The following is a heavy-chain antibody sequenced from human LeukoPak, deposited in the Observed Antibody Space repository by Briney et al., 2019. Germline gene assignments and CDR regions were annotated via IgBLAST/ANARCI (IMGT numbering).Heavy chain of an antibody. V-gene: IGHV1-18*04. J-gene: IGHJ5*02. D-gene: IGHD3-10*01. CDR1: GYTFTSYG. CDR3: ARDVDYYGSGSNWFDP. Sequence: GASVKVSCKASGYTFTSYGISWVRQAPGQGREWMGWISAYNGNTNYAQKLQGRVTMTTDTSTSTAYMELRSLRSDDTAVYYCARDVDYYGSGSNWFDPWGQGTLVTVSS. CDR2: ISAYNGNT.